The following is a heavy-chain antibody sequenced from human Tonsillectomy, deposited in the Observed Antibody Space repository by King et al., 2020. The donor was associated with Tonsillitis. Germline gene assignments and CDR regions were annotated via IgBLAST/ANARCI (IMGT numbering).Heavy chain of an antibody. CDR1: GFTFDDYT. J-gene: IGHJ4*02. CDR2: ISWDAGST. Sequence: VQLVESGGVVVQPGGSLRLSCAASGFTFDDYTMHWVRQAPGKGLEWVSLISWDAGSTYYTDSVKGRFTMSRDNSKNSLYLQMNSLRSEETALYYCAKEGGMATINGDFDYWGQGTLVTVSS. D-gene: IGHD5-24*01. V-gene: IGHV3-43*01. CDR3: AKEGGMATINGDFDY.